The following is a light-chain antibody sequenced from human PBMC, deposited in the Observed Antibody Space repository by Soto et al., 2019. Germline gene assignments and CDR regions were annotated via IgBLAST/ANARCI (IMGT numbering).Light chain of an antibody. J-gene: IGKJ1*01. Sequence: EILMTQSPATLSVSPGERATLSCTASQSVSSNLAWYQQKPGQAPRLLVYGASTRATGIPARFSGSGSGTEFTLTISSLQSEDFGVYYCFHYNIWWTCGQGTKVEIK. V-gene: IGKV3-15*01. CDR2: GAS. CDR1: QSVSSN. CDR3: FHYNIWWT.